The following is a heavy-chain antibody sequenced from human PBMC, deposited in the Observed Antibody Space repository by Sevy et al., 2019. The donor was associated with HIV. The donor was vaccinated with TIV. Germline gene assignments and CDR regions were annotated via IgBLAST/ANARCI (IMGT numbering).Heavy chain of an antibody. Sequence: SETLSLTCTVSGGSTSTYYWNWIRQPPGKGLEWIGYISDSGFSNDNPSLRSRVTISIDTSKNQFSLRLTSVSAADTAVYYCARGGGRTDWGMDAWGPGTTVTVSS. D-gene: IGHD1-1*01. CDR2: ISDSGFS. CDR3: ARGGGRTDWGMDA. CDR1: GGSTSTYY. V-gene: IGHV4-59*01. J-gene: IGHJ6*02.